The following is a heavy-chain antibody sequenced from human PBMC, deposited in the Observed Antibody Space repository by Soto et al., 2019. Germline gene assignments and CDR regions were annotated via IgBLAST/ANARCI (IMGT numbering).Heavy chain of an antibody. Sequence: QVQLVESGGGVVQPGRSLRLSCAASGFTFSSYGMHWVRQAPGKGLEWVAVIWYDASNKYYADSVKGRFTISRGNSKNTLYLQMNSLRAEDTAVYYCARECAGYSSGWYQRGGFDYWGQGTLVTVSS. J-gene: IGHJ4*02. D-gene: IGHD6-19*01. CDR3: ARECAGYSSGWYQRGGFDY. CDR1: GFTFSSYG. CDR2: IWYDASNK. V-gene: IGHV3-33*01.